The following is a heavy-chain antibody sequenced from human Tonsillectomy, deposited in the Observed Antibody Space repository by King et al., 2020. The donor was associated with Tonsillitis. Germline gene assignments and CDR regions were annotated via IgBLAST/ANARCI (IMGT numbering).Heavy chain of an antibody. CDR3: TRDPYYDILTGYYRYFDY. CDR2: FRSKAYGGTT. Sequence: VQLVESGGGLVQPGRSLRLSCTASGFTFGDYAMSWFRQAPGKGLEWVGFFRSKAYGGTTEYAASVKGRFTISRDDSKSIAYLQMNSLKTEDTAVYYCTRDPYYDILTGYYRYFDYWGQGTLVTVSS. J-gene: IGHJ4*02. V-gene: IGHV3-49*03. CDR1: GFTFGDYA. D-gene: IGHD3-9*01.